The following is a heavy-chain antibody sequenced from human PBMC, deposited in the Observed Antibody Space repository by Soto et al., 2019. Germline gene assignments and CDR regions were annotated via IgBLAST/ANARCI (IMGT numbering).Heavy chain of an antibody. Sequence: ASVKVSCKASGYTFASYDINWVRQATGQGLEWMGWMNPNSGNTGYAQKFQGRVTMTRNTSISTAYMELSSLRSEDTAVYYCARVKYSSGWYYFDYCGQGTLVTVSS. CDR2: MNPNSGNT. V-gene: IGHV1-8*01. D-gene: IGHD6-19*01. CDR1: GYTFASYD. J-gene: IGHJ4*02. CDR3: ARVKYSSGWYYFDY.